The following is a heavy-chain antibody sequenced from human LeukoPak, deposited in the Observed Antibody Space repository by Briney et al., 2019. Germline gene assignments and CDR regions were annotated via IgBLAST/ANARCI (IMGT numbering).Heavy chain of an antibody. D-gene: IGHD5-18*01. J-gene: IGHJ4*02. V-gene: IGHV3-7*01. CDR2: IKEDGTER. CDR1: GFTFSDYY. CDR3: ARDLSGVAGYTYGRGIDY. Sequence: GGSLRLSCAASGFTFSDYYMSWIRQAPGKGLEWVGNIKEDGTERHYVNSVRGRFTISRDNANNSLYLQMDSLRAEDTAVYYCARDLSGVAGYTYGRGIDYWGQGTLVTVSS.